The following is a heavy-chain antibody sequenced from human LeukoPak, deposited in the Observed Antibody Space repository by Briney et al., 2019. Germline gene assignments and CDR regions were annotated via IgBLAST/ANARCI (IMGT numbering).Heavy chain of an antibody. D-gene: IGHD6-19*01. CDR2: IYSGGST. CDR3: ARDPSSRDIAVAGTSGY. CDR1: GFTVSSNY. V-gene: IGHV3-66*01. J-gene: IGHJ4*02. Sequence: PGGSLRLSCAASGFTVSSNYMSWVRQAPGKGLEWVSVIYSGGSTYYADSVKGRFTISRDNSKNTLYLQMNSLRAEDTAVYYCARDPSSRDIAVAGTSGYWGQGTLVTVSS.